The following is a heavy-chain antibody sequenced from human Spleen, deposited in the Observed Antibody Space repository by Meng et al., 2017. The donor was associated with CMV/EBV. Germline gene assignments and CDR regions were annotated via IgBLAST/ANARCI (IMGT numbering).Heavy chain of an antibody. CDR2: ISSSGRTI. CDR3: ASGSRVAGTIDY. CDR1: GFTFSDYY. Sequence: GESLKISCAASGFTFSDYYMTWIRQAPGKGLEWVSYISSSGRTIYYADSMKGRFTISRDNAKNSLYLQMNSLRAEDTDVYYCASGSRVAGTIDYWGQGTLVTVSS. D-gene: IGHD6-19*01. V-gene: IGHV3-11*04. J-gene: IGHJ4*02.